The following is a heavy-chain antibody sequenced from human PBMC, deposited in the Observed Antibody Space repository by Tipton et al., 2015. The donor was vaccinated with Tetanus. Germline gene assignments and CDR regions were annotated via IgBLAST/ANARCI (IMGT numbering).Heavy chain of an antibody. D-gene: IGHD6-13*01. V-gene: IGHV3-48*02. Sequence: SLRLSCAASGFTFSSYSMNWVRQAPGKGLEWVSYISSSSSTIYYADSVKGRFTISRDNAKNSLYLQMNSLRDEDTAVYYCARVPNPGYSSSWGDWYFDLWGRGTLVTVSS. CDR2: ISSSSSTI. J-gene: IGHJ2*01. CDR3: ARVPNPGYSSSWGDWYFDL. CDR1: GFTFSSYS.